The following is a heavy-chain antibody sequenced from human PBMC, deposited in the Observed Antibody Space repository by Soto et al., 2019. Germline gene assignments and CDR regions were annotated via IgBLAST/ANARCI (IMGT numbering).Heavy chain of an antibody. V-gene: IGHV3-30-3*02. Sequence: PGGSLRLSCAASGFTFRSYAMHWVRQAPGKGLEWVAVISYDGSNKYYADSVKGRFTISRDNSKKTLYLQMNSLRAEDTAVYYCAKNEYGDYYFAYGGQGTLVTVSS. D-gene: IGHD4-17*01. J-gene: IGHJ4*02. CDR2: ISYDGSNK. CDR3: AKNEYGDYYFAY. CDR1: GFTFRSYA.